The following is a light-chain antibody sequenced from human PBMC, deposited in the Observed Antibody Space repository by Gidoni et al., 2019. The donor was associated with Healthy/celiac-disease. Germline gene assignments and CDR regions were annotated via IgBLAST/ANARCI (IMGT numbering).Light chain of an antibody. CDR1: QSVSSSY. V-gene: IGKV3-20*01. CDR2: GAS. Sequence: EIVLTQSPGTLSLSPGERATLSCRASQSVSSSYLAWYQQKPGQAPRLLIYGASSRATGITDRFSGSGSGTDFTLTISRLEPEDFAEYYCQQYGSSPVTFGQGTKLEIK. CDR3: QQYGSSPVT. J-gene: IGKJ2*01.